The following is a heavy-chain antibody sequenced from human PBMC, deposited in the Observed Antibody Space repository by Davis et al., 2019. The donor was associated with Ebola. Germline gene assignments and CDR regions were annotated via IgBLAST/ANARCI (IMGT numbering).Heavy chain of an antibody. V-gene: IGHV4-39*01. Sequence: MPSETLSLTCTVSGGSISSSNYYWGWIRQPPVQGLEWIGSVYYTGSTYYNPSLKSRVTISVDTSKNQLCLKLSSVTAADTAVYYCARHLFVTTDRPYYFDYWGQGTLVTVST. CDR1: GGSISSSNYY. J-gene: IGHJ4*02. CDR3: ARHLFVTTDRPYYFDY. CDR2: VYYTGST. D-gene: IGHD4-17*01.